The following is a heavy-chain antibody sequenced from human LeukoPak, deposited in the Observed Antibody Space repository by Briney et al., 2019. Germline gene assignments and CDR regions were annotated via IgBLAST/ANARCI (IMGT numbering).Heavy chain of an antibody. CDR1: GYTFTGYY. D-gene: IGHD2-2*01. V-gene: IGHV1-2*02. CDR3: ARDLFGIVVVPAAMGY. CDR2: INPNSGGT. Sequence: GASVKVSCKASGYTFTGYYMHWVRQAPGQGLKWMGWINPNSGGTNYAQKFQGRVTMTRDTSISTAYMELSRLRSDDTAVYYCARDLFGIVVVPAAMGYWGQGTLVTVSS. J-gene: IGHJ4*02.